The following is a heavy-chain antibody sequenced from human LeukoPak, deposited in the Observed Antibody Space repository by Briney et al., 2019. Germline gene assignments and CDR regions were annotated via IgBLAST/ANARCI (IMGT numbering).Heavy chain of an antibody. CDR2: IRQDGSEK. Sequence: PGGSLRLSCAASGYTFSDHYIDWVRQAPGKGLEWVANIRQDGSEKYYVDSVKGRFTISRDNAKNSLYLQMNSLRAEDTAVYYCARATNSWVRGVIMWDYYYYYGMDVWGQGTTVTVSS. CDR3: ARATNSWVRGVIMWDYYYYYGMDV. V-gene: IGHV3-7*03. CDR1: GYTFSDHY. D-gene: IGHD3-10*01. J-gene: IGHJ6*02.